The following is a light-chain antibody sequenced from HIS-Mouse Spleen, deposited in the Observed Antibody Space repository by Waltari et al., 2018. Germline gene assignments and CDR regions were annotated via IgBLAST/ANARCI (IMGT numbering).Light chain of an antibody. V-gene: IGLV2-18*02. CDR2: EFS. J-gene: IGLJ2*01. CDR3: SSYTSSSTLV. CDR1: SSHVGRYNL. Sequence: QSALTQPPSLSVPPAQSVTIPCTGTSSHVGRYNLVSWYQQPPGTAPKLMSYEFSNRPSGVPDRFSGSKSGNTASLTIFGLQAEDEADYYCSSYTSSSTLVFGGGTKLTVL.